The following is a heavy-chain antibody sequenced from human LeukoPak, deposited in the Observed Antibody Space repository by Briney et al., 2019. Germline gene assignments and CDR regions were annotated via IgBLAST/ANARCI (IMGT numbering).Heavy chain of an antibody. CDR3: ARGRSGWYFLLGY. V-gene: IGHV1-8*01. Sequence: ASVTVSCKASGYTFASYDINWVRQAPGQGLEWMGWMNPNSGNTGYAQKFQGRVTMTRNTSISTAYMELSSLRSEDTAVYYCARGRSGWYFLLGYWGQGTLVTVSS. D-gene: IGHD6-19*01. J-gene: IGHJ4*02. CDR1: GYTFASYD. CDR2: MNPNSGNT.